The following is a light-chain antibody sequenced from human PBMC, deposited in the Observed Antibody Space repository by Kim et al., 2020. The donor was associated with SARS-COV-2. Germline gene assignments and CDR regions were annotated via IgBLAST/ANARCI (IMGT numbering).Light chain of an antibody. Sequence: GQKVTISCSGSSSNSGTNFVSWYQQFPGTAPKILISDTNKRPSGIPDRFSGSKSGTSATLGITGLQTGDEADYYCAAWDSSVSAVAFGGGTKVTVL. CDR3: AAWDSSVSAVA. V-gene: IGLV1-51*01. J-gene: IGLJ2*01. CDR2: DTN. CDR1: SSNSGTNF.